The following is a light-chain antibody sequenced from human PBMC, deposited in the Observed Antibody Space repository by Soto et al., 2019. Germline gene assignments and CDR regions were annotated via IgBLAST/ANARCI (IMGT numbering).Light chain of an antibody. CDR2: TTS. V-gene: IGKV3-20*01. CDR3: QHCQPYGDSPPLT. J-gene: IGKJ4*01. CDR1: QSVTSSC. Sequence: EIVMTQSPATLSLSPGERATLSCTASQSVTSSCLAWYQRKPGQAPRLLIHTTSIRATDIPDKFSGSGSGTDFTLTISRLEPEDFAVYYCQHCQPYGDSPPLTFGGGTKVDIK.